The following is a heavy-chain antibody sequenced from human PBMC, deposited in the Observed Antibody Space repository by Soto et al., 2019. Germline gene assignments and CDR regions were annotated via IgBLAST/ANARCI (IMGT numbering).Heavy chain of an antibody. V-gene: IGHV4-59*01. J-gene: IGHJ6*02. Sequence: SETLSLTCTVSGGAISSYYWSWIRQPPGKGLEWIGYIYYSGSTNYDPSLKSRVTISVDTSKNQFSLKLSSVTAADTAVYYCARDLFSPSSGWLPTESYYYYGMDVWGQGTTVTVSS. D-gene: IGHD6-19*01. CDR3: ARDLFSPSSGWLPTESYYYYGMDV. CDR2: IYYSGST. CDR1: GGAISSYY.